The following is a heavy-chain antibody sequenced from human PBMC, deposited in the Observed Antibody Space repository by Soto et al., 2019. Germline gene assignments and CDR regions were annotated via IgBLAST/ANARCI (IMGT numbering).Heavy chain of an antibody. CDR2: IYYSGNT. Sequence: PSETLSLTCTVSSGSICSYYWNWIRQPPGKGLEWIGSIYYSGNTNYSPSLKSRVTISVDTSKKQFSLKLTSVTAADTAMYYCARGYCSSTSCYEFDYWGQGTLVTVSS. V-gene: IGHV4-59*01. CDR1: SGSICSYY. D-gene: IGHD2-2*01. J-gene: IGHJ4*02. CDR3: ARGYCSSTSCYEFDY.